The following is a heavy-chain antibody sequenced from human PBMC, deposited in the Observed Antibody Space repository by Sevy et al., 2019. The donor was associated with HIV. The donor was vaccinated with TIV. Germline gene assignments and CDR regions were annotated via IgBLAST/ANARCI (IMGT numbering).Heavy chain of an antibody. D-gene: IGHD4-17*01. CDR1: GFTLSDYY. Sequence: GGSLRLSCAASGFTLSDYYMSWIRQAPGKGLEWVSYISGDSDDTKYYADSVMGRFTISRDNAKNSAYLQMNSLRAEDTAVYYCARDHVKDGDLGDYYYFAMDLWGQGTTVTVSS. CDR3: ARDHVKDGDLGDYYYFAMDL. V-gene: IGHV3-11*01. CDR2: ISGDSDDTK. J-gene: IGHJ6*02.